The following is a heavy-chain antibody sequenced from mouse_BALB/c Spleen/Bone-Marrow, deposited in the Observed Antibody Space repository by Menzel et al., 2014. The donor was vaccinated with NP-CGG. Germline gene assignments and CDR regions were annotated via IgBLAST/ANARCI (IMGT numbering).Heavy chain of an antibody. D-gene: IGHD2-4*01. CDR3: AARLSHLAMDY. J-gene: IGHJ4*01. CDR1: GYTFTNYL. V-gene: IGHV1S81*02. Sequence: QVQLKESGAELVKPGASLKVSCKASGYTFTNYLLHWVKQRPGQGLEWIGEINPSNGRTNYNEKFKCKATLTVDKSTSTAYMQLRSLTSEDSAVNYCAARLSHLAMDYWGQGTPVTVSS. CDR2: INPSNGRT.